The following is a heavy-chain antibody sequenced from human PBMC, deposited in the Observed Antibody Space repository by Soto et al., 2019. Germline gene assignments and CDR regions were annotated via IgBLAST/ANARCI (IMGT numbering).Heavy chain of an antibody. D-gene: IGHD2-15*01. J-gene: IGHJ5*02. CDR3: ARAAIEVAVAIPS. CDR2: IYHSGST. Sequence: SETLSLTCAVSGGSISSGGYSWSWIRQPPGKGLEWIGYIYHSGSTYYNPSLKSRVTMSVDKSKNQFSLRLTSVTAADTAVYYCARAAIEVAVAIPSWGQGALVTVSS. CDR1: GGSISSGGYS. V-gene: IGHV4-30-2*01.